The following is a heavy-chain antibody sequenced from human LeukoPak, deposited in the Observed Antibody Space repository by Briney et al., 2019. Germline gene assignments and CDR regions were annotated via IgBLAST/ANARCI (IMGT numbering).Heavy chain of an antibody. J-gene: IGHJ4*02. CDR1: GFTFSSYS. D-gene: IGHD3-22*01. CDR3: ARGSTYYDSSGQVPFDY. CDR2: ITASGTAM. Sequence: GGSLRLSCAASGFTFSSYSMNWVRQAPGKGLEWVSHITASGTAMFYADSVKGRFTISRDNAKNSLYLQMNSLRAEDTAVYYCARGSTYYDSSGQVPFDYWGQGTLVTVSS. V-gene: IGHV3-48*01.